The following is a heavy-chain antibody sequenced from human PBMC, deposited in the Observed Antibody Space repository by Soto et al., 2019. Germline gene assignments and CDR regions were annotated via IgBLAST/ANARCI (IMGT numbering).Heavy chain of an antibody. J-gene: IGHJ6*02. V-gene: IGHV3-23*01. Sequence: GESLKISCAASGFTFSSYAMSWVRQAPGKGLEWVSAISGSGGSTYYADSVKGRFTISRDNSKNTLYLQMNSLRAEDTAVYYCAKDPLGQQLVQDVGYYYGMDVWGQGTTVTVSS. CDR3: AKDPLGQQLVQDVGYYYGMDV. CDR2: ISGSGGST. CDR1: GFTFSSYA. D-gene: IGHD6-13*01.